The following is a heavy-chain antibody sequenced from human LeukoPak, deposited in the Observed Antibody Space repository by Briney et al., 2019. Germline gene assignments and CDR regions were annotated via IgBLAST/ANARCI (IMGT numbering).Heavy chain of an antibody. CDR3: ARDAQGYYYDSSGNWFDP. J-gene: IGHJ5*02. V-gene: IGHV1-18*01. Sequence: ASVKVSCKASGYTFTSYGISWVRQAPGQGLEWMGWISAYNGNTNYAQKLRGRVTMTTDTSTSTAYMELRSLRSDDTAVYYCARDAQGYYYDSSGNWFDPWGQGTLVTVSS. CDR2: ISAYNGNT. D-gene: IGHD3-22*01. CDR1: GYTFTSYG.